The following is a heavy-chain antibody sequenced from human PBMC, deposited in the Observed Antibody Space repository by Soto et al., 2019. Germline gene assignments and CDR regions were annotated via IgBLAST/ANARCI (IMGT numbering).Heavy chain of an antibody. V-gene: IGHV1-69*13. CDR3: ACHYXDSSGWGHYYYYYGMDV. CDR1: GGTFSSYA. CDR2: IIPIFGTA. Sequence: ASVKVSCKASGGTFSSYAISWVRQAPGQGLEWMGGIIPIFGTANYAQKFQGRVTITADESTSTAYMELSSLRSEDTAVYYCACHYXDSSGWGHYYYYYGMDVWGRGTTVTVSS. J-gene: IGHJ6*02. D-gene: IGHD3-22*01.